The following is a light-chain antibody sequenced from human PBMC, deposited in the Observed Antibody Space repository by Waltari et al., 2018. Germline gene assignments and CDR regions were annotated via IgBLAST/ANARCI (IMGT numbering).Light chain of an antibody. Sequence: QSALTQPASVSGSPGQSITISCIGTRSDIGCYAFVSWYQQHPDKVPKPLLHDVTNRPSGISDRFSGSKSGNTAALTISGLQAEDEADYYCSSFSGTATEVIFGGGTRLTVL. CDR2: DVT. CDR1: RSDIGCYAF. CDR3: SSFSGTATEVI. J-gene: IGLJ2*01. V-gene: IGLV2-14*03.